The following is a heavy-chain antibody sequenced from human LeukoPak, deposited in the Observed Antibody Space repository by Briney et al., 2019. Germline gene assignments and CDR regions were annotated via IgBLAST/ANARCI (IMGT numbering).Heavy chain of an antibody. CDR2: ISSNGGST. J-gene: IGHJ6*02. CDR1: GFTFSSYA. D-gene: IGHD3-3*01. V-gene: IGHV3-64*01. CDR3: ARDRLLEWPHYYYYYYGMDV. Sequence: GGSLRLSCAASGFTFSSYAMHWVRQAPGKGLEYVSAISSNGGSTYYANSVKGRFTISRDSSENTLYLQMNSLRAEDTAVYSCARDRLLEWPHYYYYYYGMDVWGQGTTVTVSS.